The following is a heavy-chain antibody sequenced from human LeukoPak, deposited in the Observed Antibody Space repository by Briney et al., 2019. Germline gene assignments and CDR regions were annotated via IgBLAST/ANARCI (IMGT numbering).Heavy chain of an antibody. Sequence: ASVKVSCKVSGYTLTELSMHWVRQAPGKGLEWMGGFDPEDGETIYAQKFQGRVTMTTDTSTSTAYMELRSLRSDDTAVYYCARVDQPLEDYWGQGTLVTVSS. CDR3: ARVDQPLEDY. D-gene: IGHD2-2*01. V-gene: IGHV1-24*01. J-gene: IGHJ4*02. CDR1: GYTLTELS. CDR2: FDPEDGET.